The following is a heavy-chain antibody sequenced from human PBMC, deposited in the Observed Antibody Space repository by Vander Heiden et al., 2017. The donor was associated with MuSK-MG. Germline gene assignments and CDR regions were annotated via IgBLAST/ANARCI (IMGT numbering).Heavy chain of an antibody. D-gene: IGHD6-19*01. CDR1: GFTFSSYA. V-gene: IGHV3-23*01. Sequence: EVQVLESGGGLVQPGGSLRLSCAASGFTFSSYAMSWVRQAPGKGLEWVSTISAGGGSTYYADSVKGRFTISRDNSKNTLYLQMNSLRAEDTAVYYCAKGSYSTGWFFDYWGQGTLVTVSS. J-gene: IGHJ4*02. CDR2: ISAGGGST. CDR3: AKGSYSTGWFFDY.